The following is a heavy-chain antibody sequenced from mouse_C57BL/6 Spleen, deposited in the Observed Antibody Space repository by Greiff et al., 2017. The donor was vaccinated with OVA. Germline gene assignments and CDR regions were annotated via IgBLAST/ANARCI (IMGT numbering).Heavy chain of an antibody. Sequence: VQLQQSGAELVRPGASVKLSCTASGFNFKDYYMHWVKQRPEQGLEWIGRIDPEDGDTEYAPKFQGKATMTADTSSNTAYLQLSSLTSEDTAVYYCTTYDGYYLFAYWGQGTLVTVSA. CDR1: GFNFKDYY. CDR2: IDPEDGDT. V-gene: IGHV14-1*01. J-gene: IGHJ3*01. CDR3: TTYDGYYLFAY. D-gene: IGHD2-3*01.